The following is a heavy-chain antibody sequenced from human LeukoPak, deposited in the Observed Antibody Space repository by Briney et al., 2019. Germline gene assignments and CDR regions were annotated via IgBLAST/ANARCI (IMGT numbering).Heavy chain of an antibody. CDR1: GFTFSNYA. CDR2: ISGSGGRT. Sequence: GGSLRPSCAASGFTFSNYAMTWVRQAPGKGLEWVSAISGSGGRTYYADSVKGRFTISRDNSKNTLYVQMNSLRAEDTAIYYCAKEGASGSYWDYWGQGTLVTVSS. V-gene: IGHV3-23*01. D-gene: IGHD1-26*01. J-gene: IGHJ4*02. CDR3: AKEGASGSYWDY.